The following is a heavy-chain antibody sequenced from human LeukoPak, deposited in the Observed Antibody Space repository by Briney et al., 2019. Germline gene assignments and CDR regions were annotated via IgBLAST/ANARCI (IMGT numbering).Heavy chain of an antibody. D-gene: IGHD2-15*01. V-gene: IGHV3-48*02. Sequence: GGSLRLSCAASGFTFSRFGMNWVRQAPEKGLEWISYISSSSSAIYYADSVKGRFTISRDNAKNSLYLQMSSLRDENTAVYYCAQKGGTDHWGQGTLVTVSS. CDR1: GFTFSRFG. CDR2: ISSSSSAI. J-gene: IGHJ4*02. CDR3: AQKGGTDH.